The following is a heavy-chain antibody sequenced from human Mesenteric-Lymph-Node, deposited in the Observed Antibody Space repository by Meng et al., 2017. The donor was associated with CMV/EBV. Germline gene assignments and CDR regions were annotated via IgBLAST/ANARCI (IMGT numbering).Heavy chain of an antibody. CDR3: ARGGDLNV. CDR1: GFTFSHYY. D-gene: IGHD7-27*01. J-gene: IGHJ6*02. V-gene: IGHV3-11*01. CDR2: IDTSAYTL. Sequence: GGPLRPSCAASGFTFSHYYLTWVRRAPGKALEWFAYIDTSAYTLSTADSVKGRFTISRDTGKSALFLQMNSLRVDDTAVYYCARGGDLNVWGQGTTVTVSS.